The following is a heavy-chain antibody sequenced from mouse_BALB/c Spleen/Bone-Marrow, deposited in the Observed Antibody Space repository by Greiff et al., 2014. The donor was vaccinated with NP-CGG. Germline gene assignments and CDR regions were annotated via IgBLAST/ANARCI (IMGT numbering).Heavy chain of an antibody. CDR2: IDPANGNT. CDR3: ARSRWLGAMDY. D-gene: IGHD1-1*02. V-gene: IGHV14-3*02. J-gene: IGHJ4*01. Sequence: EVQLQQSGAELVKPGASVKLSCTASGFNIKDTYMHWVKQRPEQDLEWIGRIDPANGNTKYDPKFQGKATITADTSSNTAYLQLSSLTSEDTAVYYCARSRWLGAMDYWGQGTSVTVSS. CDR1: GFNIKDTY.